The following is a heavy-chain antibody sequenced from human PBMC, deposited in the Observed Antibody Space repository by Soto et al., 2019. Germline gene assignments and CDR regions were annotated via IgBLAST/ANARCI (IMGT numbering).Heavy chain of an antibody. Sequence: SETLSLTCTVSGGSISSYYWSWIRQPPGKGLEWIGYIYYSGSTNYNPSLKSRVTISVDTSKNQFSLKLSSVTAADTAVYYCGREGGSQAPVNWFDPWGQGTLVTVSS. CDR1: GGSISSYY. CDR3: GREGGSQAPVNWFDP. D-gene: IGHD3-16*01. V-gene: IGHV4-59*01. J-gene: IGHJ5*02. CDR2: IYYSGST.